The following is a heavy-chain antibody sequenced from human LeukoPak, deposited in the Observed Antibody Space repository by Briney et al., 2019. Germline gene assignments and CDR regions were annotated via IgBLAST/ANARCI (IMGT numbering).Heavy chain of an antibody. V-gene: IGHV4-34*01. CDR3: ARGLRPDAFDI. Sequence: TSETLSLTCAVYGGSFSGYYWSWIRQPPGKGLEWIGEINHSGSTNYNPSLKSRVTISVDTSKNQFSLKLSSVTAADTAVYYCARGLRPDAFDIWGQGTMVTVSS. CDR2: INHSGST. J-gene: IGHJ3*02. CDR1: GGSFSGYY.